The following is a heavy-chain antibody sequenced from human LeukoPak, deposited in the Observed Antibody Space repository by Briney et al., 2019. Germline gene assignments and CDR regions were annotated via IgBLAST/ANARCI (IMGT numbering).Heavy chain of an antibody. CDR3: ARQVVPGYYDY. D-gene: IGHD3-10*01. CDR2: IFYSGST. J-gene: IGHJ4*02. V-gene: IGHV4-39*01. CDR1: AGSISSSSYY. Sequence: PSETLSLTCTVSAGSISSSSYYWGWIRQPPGKGLEWIGSIFYSGSTYYNPSLKSRVTTSADTPKKQFSLRLSSVTAADTAVYYCARQVVPGYYDYWGQGILVTVSS.